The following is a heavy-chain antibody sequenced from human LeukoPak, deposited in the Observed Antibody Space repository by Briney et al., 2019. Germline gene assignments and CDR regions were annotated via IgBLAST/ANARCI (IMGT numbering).Heavy chain of an antibody. V-gene: IGHV3-21*01. CDR1: GLSFYRYS. CDR3: AREPSLESDYGVYSAD. CDR2: ITGRSSYI. Sequence: GGSLTLSCATAGLSFYRYSMIWVSEAPRRRVEWVAAITGRSSYIYYADSVKGRFTVSRDNAKKSLDLRMSSLRVEDTAVYYCAREPSLESDYGVYSADWGQGTLVTVAS. D-gene: IGHD4-17*01. J-gene: IGHJ4*02.